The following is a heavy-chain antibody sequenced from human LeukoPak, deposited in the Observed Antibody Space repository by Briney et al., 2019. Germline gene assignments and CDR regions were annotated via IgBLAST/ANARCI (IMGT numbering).Heavy chain of an antibody. D-gene: IGHD2-21*01. Sequence: ASVKASCKASGYTLTSYGISWVRQAPGQGLEWMGWISAYNGNTNYAQKLQGRVTMTTDTSTSTAYMELRSLRSDDTAVYYCARDYNCGGDCLSFDYWGQGTLVTVSS. CDR2: ISAYNGNT. J-gene: IGHJ4*02. CDR3: ARDYNCGGDCLSFDY. CDR1: GYTLTSYG. V-gene: IGHV1-18*01.